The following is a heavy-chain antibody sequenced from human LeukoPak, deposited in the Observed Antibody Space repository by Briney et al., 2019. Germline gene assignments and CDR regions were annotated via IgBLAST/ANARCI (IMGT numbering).Heavy chain of an antibody. J-gene: IGHJ5*02. CDR3: ARAPVILWSGWFDP. V-gene: IGHV4-38-2*02. CDR2: INHSGST. CDR1: GYSISSGYY. Sequence: SETLSLTCTVSGYSISSGYYWSWIRQPPGKGLEWIGEINHSGSTNYNPSLKSRVTISVDTSKNQFSLKLSSVTAADTAVYYCARAPVILWSGWFDPWGQGTLVTVSS. D-gene: IGHD2-21*01.